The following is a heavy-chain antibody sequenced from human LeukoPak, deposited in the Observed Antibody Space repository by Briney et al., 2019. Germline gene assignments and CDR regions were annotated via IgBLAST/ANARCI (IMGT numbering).Heavy chain of an antibody. CDR3: ARSGSKSWGYFES. CDR2: SIPPFRTT. V-gene: IGHV1-69*05. D-gene: IGHD1-26*01. CDR1: LGTFTPSV. J-gene: IGHJ4*02. Sequence: RPSSKPSLGTFTPSVIIGARQAPCERLQWRGRSIPPFRTTVLAQRFQGRVTMTTDESTSAAYLELSSLTFDDTAVYYCARSGSKSWGYFESWGQGTLVTVSS.